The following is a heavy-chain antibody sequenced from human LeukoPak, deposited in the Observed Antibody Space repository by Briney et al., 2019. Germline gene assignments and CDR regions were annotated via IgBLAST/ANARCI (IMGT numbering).Heavy chain of an antibody. CDR1: GFTFSSYA. CDR3: AKDLYYDFWSGSYYYYGMDV. CDR2: ISGSGGST. Sequence: PGGSLRLSCAASGFTFSSYAMSWVRQAPGKGLGWVSAISGSGGSTYYADSVKGRFTISRDNSKNTLYLQMNSLRAEDTAVYYCAKDLYYDFWSGSYYYYGMDVWGQGTTVTVSS. J-gene: IGHJ6*02. V-gene: IGHV3-23*01. D-gene: IGHD3-3*01.